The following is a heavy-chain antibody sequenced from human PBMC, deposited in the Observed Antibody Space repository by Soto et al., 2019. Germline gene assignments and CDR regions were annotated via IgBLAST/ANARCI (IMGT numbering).Heavy chain of an antibody. CDR3: GKAGGSELRYFDWPEVGV. Sequence: QVHVVESGGGVVQPGTSLRLSCTASGFSFFNYGFAWIRQAPGKGLEWVAVVTYDSSEKYYADSVKGRFTISRDSSKNTVYLQMDSLQHNDSALYYCGKAGGSELRYFDWPEVGVWGQGTLVTVSS. J-gene: IGHJ4*02. CDR2: VTYDSSEK. CDR1: GFSFFNYG. V-gene: IGHV3-30*18. D-gene: IGHD3-9*01.